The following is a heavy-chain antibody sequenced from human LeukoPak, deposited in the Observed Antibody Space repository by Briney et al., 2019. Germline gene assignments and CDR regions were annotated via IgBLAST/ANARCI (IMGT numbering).Heavy chain of an antibody. CDR3: AGDYVYAFDY. V-gene: IGHV3-48*01. CDR1: GFSFSSYS. J-gene: IGHJ4*02. CDR2: ISGSGNDK. D-gene: IGHD2/OR15-2a*01. Sequence: GGSLRLSCAASGFSFSSYSMNWGCQAPGKGLEWVSYISGSGNDKHYTDSVKGRFTISRDNAKNTLYLQVNSLRAEYTAVYFCAGDYVYAFDYWGQGTLVTVSS.